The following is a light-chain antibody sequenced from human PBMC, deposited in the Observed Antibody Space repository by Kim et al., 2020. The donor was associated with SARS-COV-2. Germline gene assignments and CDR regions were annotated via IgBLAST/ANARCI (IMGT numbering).Light chain of an antibody. CDR3: KQYETYWT. Sequence: DIQMTHSPSTLSAFVGTRVTITCRASQSVDNWLAWYQQMPGKAPKLLIYQASKLASGVPSRFSGSGSGTTFTLTIYNLQPDDSAIYYCKQYETYWTFGPGTKVDIK. J-gene: IGKJ1*01. CDR1: QSVDNW. CDR2: QAS. V-gene: IGKV1-5*03.